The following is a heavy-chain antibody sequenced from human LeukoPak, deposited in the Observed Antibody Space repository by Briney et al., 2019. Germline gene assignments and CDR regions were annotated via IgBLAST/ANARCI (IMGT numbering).Heavy chain of an antibody. V-gene: IGHV3-23*01. CDR3: AKSPIRRITIFMSWVFDY. CDR2: ISGSGGST. CDR1: GFTFSSYA. D-gene: IGHD3-3*01. Sequence: GGSLRLSCAASGFTFSSYAMSWVRQAPGKGLEWVSAISGSGGSTYYADSVKGRFTISRDNSKNTLYLQMNSLRAEDTAVYYCAKSPIRRITIFMSWVFDYWGQGTLVTVSS. J-gene: IGHJ4*02.